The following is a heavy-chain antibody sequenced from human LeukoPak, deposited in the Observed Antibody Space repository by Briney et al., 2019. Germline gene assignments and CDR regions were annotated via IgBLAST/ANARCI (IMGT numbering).Heavy chain of an antibody. CDR2: ISSSSSTI. J-gene: IGHJ5*02. Sequence: PGGSLRLSCAASGFTFSSYSMNWVRQAPGKGLEWVSYISSSSSTIYYADSVKGRFTISRDNAKNSLYLQMNSLRAEDTAVYYCARGLNARWYSSSSENWFDPWGQGTLVTVSS. CDR3: ARGLNARWYSSSSENWFDP. D-gene: IGHD6-6*01. V-gene: IGHV3-48*01. CDR1: GFTFSSYS.